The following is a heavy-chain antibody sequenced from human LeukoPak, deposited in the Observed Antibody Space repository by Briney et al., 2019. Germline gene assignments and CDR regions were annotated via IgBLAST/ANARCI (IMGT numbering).Heavy chain of an antibody. D-gene: IGHD5-18*01. J-gene: IGHJ4*02. CDR2: IDPSDSET. Sequence: GESLKISCKASGYSFTSYWIGWVRHMPGKGLEWMGIIDPSDSETRYTPSFQGQVTISVDESLTTAYLQWTSLKAPDTAMYYCARQTAMGRSGDYWGQGTQVTVSS. CDR1: GYSFTSYW. CDR3: ARQTAMGRSGDY. V-gene: IGHV5-51*01.